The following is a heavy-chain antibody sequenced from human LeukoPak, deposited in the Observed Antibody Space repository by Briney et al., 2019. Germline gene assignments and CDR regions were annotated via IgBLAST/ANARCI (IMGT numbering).Heavy chain of an antibody. CDR3: ARGGKKKEYNWFDP. J-gene: IGHJ5*02. CDR1: RYTFTSYD. CDR2: MNPNSGNT. Sequence: ASVKVSCKASRYTFTSYDINWVRQAPGQGLEWMGGMNPNSGNTGYAQKFQGRVTMTRNTSISTAYMELSSLRSEDTAVYYCARGGKKKEYNWFDPWGQGTLVTVSS. V-gene: IGHV1-8*01.